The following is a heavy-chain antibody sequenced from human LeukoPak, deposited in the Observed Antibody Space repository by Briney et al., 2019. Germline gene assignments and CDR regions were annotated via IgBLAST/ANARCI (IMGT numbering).Heavy chain of an antibody. V-gene: IGHV3-66*01. CDR2: IYSGGTT. D-gene: IGHD5-18*01. CDR3: ARDQYSYAHAAH. Sequence: PGGSLRLSCAASGFTVSSNYMSWLRQAPGKGLECVLVIYSGGTTYYADSVEGRFTISRDNSKNTLHLQMNSLRAEDTAVYYCARDQYSYAHAAHWGQGTLVTVSS. J-gene: IGHJ4*02. CDR1: GFTVSSNY.